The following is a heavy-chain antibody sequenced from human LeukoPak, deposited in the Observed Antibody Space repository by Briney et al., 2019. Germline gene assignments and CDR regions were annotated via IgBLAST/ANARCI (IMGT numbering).Heavy chain of an antibody. J-gene: IGHJ6*02. CDR2: ISGSGGST. V-gene: IGHV3-23*01. Sequence: GGSLRLSCAASGFTFSSYAMSWVRQAPGKGLEWVSAISGSGGSTYYADSVKGRFTISRDNSKNTLYLQMNSLRAEDTAVYYCAKDLFGVIIDIYYYGMDVWGQGTTVTVSS. D-gene: IGHD3-10*01. CDR1: GFTFSSYA. CDR3: AKDLFGVIIDIYYYGMDV.